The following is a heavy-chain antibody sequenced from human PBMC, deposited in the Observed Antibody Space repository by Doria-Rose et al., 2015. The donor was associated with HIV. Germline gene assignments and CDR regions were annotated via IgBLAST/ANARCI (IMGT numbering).Heavy chain of an antibody. Sequence: QVTLKESGPVLVKPTETLTLTCTVSGVSLSSPGMGVSWIRQPPGKALEWLANIFSDDEGSYKTSLKSRLTISSGTSKSQVVLPMTDMDPVDTATYYCARIKSSRWYHKYYFDFWGQGTLVIVSA. CDR3: ARIKSSRWYHKYYFDF. CDR2: IFSDDEG. J-gene: IGHJ4*02. V-gene: IGHV2-26*01. D-gene: IGHD6-13*01. CDR1: GVSLSSPGMG.